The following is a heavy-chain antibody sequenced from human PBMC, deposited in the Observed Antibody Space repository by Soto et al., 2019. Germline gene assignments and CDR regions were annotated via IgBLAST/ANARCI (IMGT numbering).Heavy chain of an antibody. J-gene: IGHJ6*02. V-gene: IGHV1-69*12. CDR3: ASWLKGPDIGNYYYGMDV. CDR2: IMPIFRAP. Sequence: QVQLVQSGAEVKKPGSSVKVSCKASGGAFSDYAFSWVRQAPGQGLEWLGGIMPIFRAPDYAQTFQGRVTITADEFTRTAYMEMNSLRSEDTAVYYCASWLKGPDIGNYYYGMDVWGQGTTVTVS. D-gene: IGHD2-15*01. CDR1: GGAFSDYA.